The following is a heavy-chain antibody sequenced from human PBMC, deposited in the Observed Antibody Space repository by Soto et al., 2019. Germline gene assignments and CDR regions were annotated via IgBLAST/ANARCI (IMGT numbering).Heavy chain of an antibody. CDR2: INAGNVNT. CDR1: GYTFTSYA. CDR3: ARSSGYYWIDDY. D-gene: IGHD3-22*01. V-gene: IGHV1-3*05. Sequence: QVQLVQSGAEEKKPGASVKVSCKASGYTFTSYAMHWVRQAPGQRLEWMGWINAGNVNTKYSQKLQGGVTITGHTSASRAYMEMSRLLSEDTAVYDCARSSGYYWIDDYWGQGTLFTVSS. J-gene: IGHJ4*02.